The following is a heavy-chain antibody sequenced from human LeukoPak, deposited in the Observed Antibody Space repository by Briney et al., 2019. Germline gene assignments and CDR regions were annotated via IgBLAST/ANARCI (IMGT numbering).Heavy chain of an antibody. CDR3: GRILGYGGYDSPFDY. J-gene: IGHJ4*02. Sequence: GGSLRLSCAASGFSFRTYGMHWVRQAPGKGLEWVAFIRSNGRNKDYPDSVKGRFTISRDNAENSLYLQMNSLSAEDTAVYYFGRILGYGGYDSPFDYWGQGTLVTVSS. CDR1: GFSFRTYG. D-gene: IGHD5-12*01. CDR2: IRSNGRNK. V-gene: IGHV3-30*02.